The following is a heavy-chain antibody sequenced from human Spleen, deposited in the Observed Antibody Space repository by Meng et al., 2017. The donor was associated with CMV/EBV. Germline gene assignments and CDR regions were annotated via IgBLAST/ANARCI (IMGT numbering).Heavy chain of an antibody. CDR3: AKLPCIVFDGLFDP. CDR1: GFTFSSYA. Sequence: GESLKISCAASGFTFSSYAMSWVRQAPGKGLDWVSAISGSGGSTYYADSVKGRFTISRDNSKNTLYLQMNSLRAEDTAVYYCAKLPCIVFDGLFDPWGQGTLVTVSS. D-gene: IGHD1-26*01. J-gene: IGHJ5*02. V-gene: IGHV3-23*01. CDR2: ISGSGGST.